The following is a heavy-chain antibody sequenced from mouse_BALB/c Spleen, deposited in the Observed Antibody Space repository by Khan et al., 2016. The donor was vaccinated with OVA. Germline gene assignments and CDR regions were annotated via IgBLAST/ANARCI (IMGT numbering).Heavy chain of an antibody. D-gene: IGHD2-1*01. CDR3: ARDGNYMDY. Sequence: EVQLQESGPDLVKPSQSLSLTCPVTGYSFPSGYSWPWFRQFPGNNLEWLAYISSSGNFKSTPFFKSLFFIARDPSKNQFFLKLNSVTTEDTATYYCARDGNYMDYWGQGTSVTVSS. V-gene: IGHV3-1*02. CDR2: ISSSGNF. CDR1: GYSFPSGYS. J-gene: IGHJ4*01.